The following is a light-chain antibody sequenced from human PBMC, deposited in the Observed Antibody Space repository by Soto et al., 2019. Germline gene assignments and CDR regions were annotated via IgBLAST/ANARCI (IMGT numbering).Light chain of an antibody. CDR2: DSS. CDR1: QSVDKF. CDR3: HQRSSWPPT. V-gene: IGKV3-11*01. Sequence: EVELTQSPATLSLSPGETATLSCRASQSVDKFLAWYQQRPGQPPRLLIFDSSNRATGVPVRFSGSGSGTVFTLTIGSLEPEDFAVYYCHQRSSWPPTFGQGTKLEIK. J-gene: IGKJ2*01.